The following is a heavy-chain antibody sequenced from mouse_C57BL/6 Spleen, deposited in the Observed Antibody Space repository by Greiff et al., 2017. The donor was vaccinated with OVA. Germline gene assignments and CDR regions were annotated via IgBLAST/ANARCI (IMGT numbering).Heavy chain of an antibody. CDR1: GFTFSDYY. CDR2: INYDGSST. CDR3: ARGGTRYYFDY. D-gene: IGHD3-3*01. J-gene: IGHJ2*01. Sequence: EVQLQESEGGLVQPGSSMKLSCTASGFTFSDYYMAWVRQVPEKGLEWVANINYDGSSTYYLDSLKSRFIISRDNAKNILYLQMSSLKSEDTATYYCARGGTRYYFDYWGQGTTLTVSS. V-gene: IGHV5-16*01.